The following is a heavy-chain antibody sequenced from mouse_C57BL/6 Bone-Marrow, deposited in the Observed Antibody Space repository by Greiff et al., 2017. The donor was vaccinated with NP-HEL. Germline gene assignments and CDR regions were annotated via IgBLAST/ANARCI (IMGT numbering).Heavy chain of an antibody. Sequence: VKLQESGTELVKPGASVKLSCKASGYTFTSYWMHWVKQRPGQGLEWIGNINPSNGGTNYNEKFKSKATLTVDKSSSTAYMQLSSLTSEDSAVYYCAREGLTTVVVDYWGQGTTLTVSS. D-gene: IGHD1-1*01. CDR3: AREGLTTVVVDY. CDR2: INPSNGGT. V-gene: IGHV1-53*01. J-gene: IGHJ2*01. CDR1: GYTFTSYW.